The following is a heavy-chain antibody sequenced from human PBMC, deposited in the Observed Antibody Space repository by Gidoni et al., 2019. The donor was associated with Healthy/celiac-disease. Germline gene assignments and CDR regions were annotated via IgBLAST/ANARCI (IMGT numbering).Heavy chain of an antibody. CDR1: GSTFTAYY. D-gene: IGHD3-9*01. CDR3: ARGKLRYFDWLSEDY. V-gene: IGHV1-2*02. J-gene: IGHJ4*02. Sequence: QVQLVQSGAEVKKPGASVKVSCKASGSTFTAYYMHWVRQAPGQGLEWMGWINPNSGGTNYAQKCQGRVTMTRDTSISTAYMELSRLRSDDTAVYYCARGKLRYFDWLSEDYWGQGTLVTVSS. CDR2: INPNSGGT.